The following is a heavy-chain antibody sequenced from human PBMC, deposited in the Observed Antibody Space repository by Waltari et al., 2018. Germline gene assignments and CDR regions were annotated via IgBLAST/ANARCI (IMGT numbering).Heavy chain of an antibody. V-gene: IGHV3-21*01. CDR2: ISSSSSYI. D-gene: IGHD4-17*01. Sequence: EVQLVESGGGLVKPGGSLRPSCAASGFTFSSYSMNWVRQAPGKGLEWVSSISSSSSYIYYADSVKGRFTISRDNAKNSLYLQMNSLRAEDTAVYYCARGRTVTSPFGYWGQGTLVTVSS. CDR1: GFTFSSYS. J-gene: IGHJ4*02. CDR3: ARGRTVTSPFGY.